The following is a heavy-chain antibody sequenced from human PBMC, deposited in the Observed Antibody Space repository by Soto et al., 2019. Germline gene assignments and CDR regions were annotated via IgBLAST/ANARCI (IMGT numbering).Heavy chain of an antibody. J-gene: IGHJ6*02. V-gene: IGHV3-48*02. CDR3: ARAVRHRYYDGMDV. CDR2: ISSSSSTI. CDR1: GFTFSSYS. Sequence: EVQLVESGGGLVQPGGSLRLSCAASGFTFSSYSMNWVRQAPGKGLEWVSYISSSSSTIEYADSVKGRFTISRDNAKNSMYLQMIRLRDEDTAVYDCARAVRHRYYDGMDVWGQGTMVTVSS.